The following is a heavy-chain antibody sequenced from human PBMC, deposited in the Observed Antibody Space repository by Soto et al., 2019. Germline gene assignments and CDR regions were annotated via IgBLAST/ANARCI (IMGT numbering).Heavy chain of an antibody. J-gene: IGHJ4*02. CDR1: GFTFSSYG. CDR3: AKVLLWFGSSPDY. Sequence: GGSLRLSCAASGFTFSSYGMHWVRQAPGKGLERVAVISYDGSNKYYADSVKGRFTISRDNSKNTLYLQMNSLRAEDTAVYYCAKVLLWFGSSPDYWGQGTLVTVSS. CDR2: ISYDGSNK. D-gene: IGHD3-10*01. V-gene: IGHV3-30*18.